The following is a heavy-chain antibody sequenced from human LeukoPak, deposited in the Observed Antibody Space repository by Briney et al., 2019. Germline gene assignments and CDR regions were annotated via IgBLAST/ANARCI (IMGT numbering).Heavy chain of an antibody. Sequence: GGSLRLSCAASGFTFSSYSMNWVRQAPGKGLELVSYISSSSSTIYYADSVKGRFTISRDNAKNSLYLQMNSLRAEDTAVYYCARDRNTIFGVVISYMDVWGKGTTVTVSS. J-gene: IGHJ6*03. CDR3: ARDRNTIFGVVISYMDV. CDR2: ISSSSSTI. V-gene: IGHV3-48*01. D-gene: IGHD3-3*01. CDR1: GFTFSSYS.